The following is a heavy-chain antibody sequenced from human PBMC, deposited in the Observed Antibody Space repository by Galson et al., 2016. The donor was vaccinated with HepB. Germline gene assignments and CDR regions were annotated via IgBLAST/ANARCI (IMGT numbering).Heavy chain of an antibody. CDR2: IYHTGTT. V-gene: IGHV4-39*02. D-gene: IGHD2-15*01. CDR3: AREATYCSDGSCYPGPFDY. Sequence: SETLSLTCTVSGGSISSFGYSWAWIYQPPGQGLEWIGTIYHTGTTHYNPSLQSRVTISVDTSRNQFSLNLNSVTAAETAVFYCAREATYCSDGSCYPGPFDYWGLGTVVIVSS. CDR1: GGSISSFGYS. J-gene: IGHJ4*02.